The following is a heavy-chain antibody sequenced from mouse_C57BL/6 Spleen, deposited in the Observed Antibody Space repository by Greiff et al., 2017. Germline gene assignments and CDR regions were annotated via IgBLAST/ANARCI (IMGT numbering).Heavy chain of an antibody. D-gene: IGHD1-3*01. CDR1: GFTFSDYG. V-gene: IGHV5-17*01. J-gene: IGHJ4*01. CDR3: ASDNSYYAMDY. Sequence: EVQGVESGGGLVKPGGSLKLSCAASGFTFSDYGMHWVRQAPEKGLEWVAYISSGSSTIYYADTVKGRFTISRDNAKNTLFLQMTSLRSEVTAMYYCASDNSYYAMDYWGQGTSVTVSS. CDR2: ISSGSSTI.